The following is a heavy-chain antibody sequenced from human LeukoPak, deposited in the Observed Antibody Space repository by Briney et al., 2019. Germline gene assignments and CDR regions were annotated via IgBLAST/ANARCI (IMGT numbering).Heavy chain of an antibody. V-gene: IGHV1-2*02. J-gene: IGHJ4*02. CDR2: INPNSGGT. CDR1: GYTFTGYY. D-gene: IGHD3-16*01. CDR3: ATSIMITFGGVTDY. Sequence: ASVKVSSKASGYTFTGYYMHWVRQAPGQGLEWMGWINPNSGGTNYAQKFQGRVTMTRDTSISTAYMELSRLRSDDTAVYYCATSIMITFGGVTDYWGQGTLVTVSS.